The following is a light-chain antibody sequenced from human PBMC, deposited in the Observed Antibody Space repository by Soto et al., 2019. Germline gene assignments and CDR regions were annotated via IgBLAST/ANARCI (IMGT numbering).Light chain of an antibody. CDR2: GAS. J-gene: IGKJ5*01. CDR3: HHYGTSPT. V-gene: IGKV3-20*01. Sequence: IVLTQSPCTLSLSPGERATLSCRASQSVSSSYLSWYQQKPVQAPRLLIYGASSRATGIPDRFSGSGSGTGFTLTISRLEHADFAVYFCHHYGTSPTFGQGTRLEI. CDR1: QSVSSSY.